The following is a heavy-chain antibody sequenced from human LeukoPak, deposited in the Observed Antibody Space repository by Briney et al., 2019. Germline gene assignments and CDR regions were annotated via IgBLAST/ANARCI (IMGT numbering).Heavy chain of an antibody. CDR3: ARSTQQLVAPHFDY. CDR2: IYPGDSDT. Sequence: GESLKISCKGSGYSFTNYWIGWVHQMPGKGLDWMGIIYPGDSDTRYSPSFQGQVTISADKSISTAFLQWSSLKASDTAIYYCARSTQQLVAPHFDYWGLGTLVTVSS. D-gene: IGHD6-6*01. J-gene: IGHJ4*02. CDR1: GYSFTNYW. V-gene: IGHV5-51*07.